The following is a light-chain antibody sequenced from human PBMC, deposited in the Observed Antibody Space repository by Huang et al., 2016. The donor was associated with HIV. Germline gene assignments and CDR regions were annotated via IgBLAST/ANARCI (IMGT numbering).Light chain of an antibody. Sequence: DIQMTQSPSFLSASVGDRVTITCRSNQTIRTFLNWYRQNQGTGPTLLSYAASTLQTGVSTRFSGGGSGTDFTLTNTNLQYDDFATYYCQQSYAIPYTVGPGTKLEIK. CDR1: QTIRTF. J-gene: IGKJ2*01. CDR3: QQSYAIPYT. CDR2: AAS. V-gene: IGKV1-39*01.